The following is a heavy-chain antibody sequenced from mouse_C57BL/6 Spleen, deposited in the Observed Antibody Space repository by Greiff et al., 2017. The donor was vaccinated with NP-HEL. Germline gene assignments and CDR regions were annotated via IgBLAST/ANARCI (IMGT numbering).Heavy chain of an antibody. CDR3: ARGEDYGTLFAY. J-gene: IGHJ3*01. CDR2: IYPGDGDT. V-gene: IGHV1-82*01. D-gene: IGHD1-1*01. Sequence: VLLVESGPELVKPGASVKISCKASGYAFSSSWMHWVKQRPGQGLEWIGRIYPGDGDTNYNGKFKGKATLTADKSSSTAYMQLSSLTSEDSAVYFCARGEDYGTLFAYWGQGTLVTVSA. CDR1: GYAFSSSW.